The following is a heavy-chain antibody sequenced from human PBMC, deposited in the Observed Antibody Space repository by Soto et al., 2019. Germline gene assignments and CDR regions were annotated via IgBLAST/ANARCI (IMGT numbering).Heavy chain of an antibody. CDR3: AKDNEYSSSFVDY. CDR2: ISYDGINK. Sequence: PGGSLRLSCAASGFTFSSYGMHWVRQVPGKGLEWVAVISYDGINKYYADSVKGRFTISRDNSKNTLYLQMNSLRAEDTAVYYCAKDNEYSSSFVDYWGQGTLVTVSS. CDR1: GFTFSSYG. V-gene: IGHV3-30*18. J-gene: IGHJ4*02. D-gene: IGHD6-6*01.